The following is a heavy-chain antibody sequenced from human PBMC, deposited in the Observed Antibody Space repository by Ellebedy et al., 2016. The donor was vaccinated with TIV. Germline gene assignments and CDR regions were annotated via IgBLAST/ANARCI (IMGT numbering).Heavy chain of an antibody. J-gene: IGHJ3*01. CDR3: NTGWAFDD. CDR1: GLIVNNAY. CDR2: IQSRNEGGTA. V-gene: IGHV3-15*05. Sequence: GGSLRLXCEASGLIVNNAYMTWVRQAPRKGLEWIGRIQSRNEGGTAAYAAPVQGRFIISRDESENRLFLHMNSLRTEDTGVYYCNTGWAFDDWGQGTMVTVSS.